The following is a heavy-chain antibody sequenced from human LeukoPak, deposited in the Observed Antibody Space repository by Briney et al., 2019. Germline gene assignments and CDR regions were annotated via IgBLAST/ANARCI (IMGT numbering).Heavy chain of an antibody. CDR1: GFIFNKYD. J-gene: IGHJ4*02. D-gene: IGHD2-15*01. V-gene: IGHV3-48*03. CDR3: AKDRDIVVVVAATALDY. Sequence: GGSLRLSCAASGFIFNKYDMNWVRQAPGKGLEWLSYINAGGSTIYYADSVKGRFIISRDNAKNSLYLQMNSLRAEDTAVYYCAKDRDIVVVVAATALDYWGQGTLVTVSS. CDR2: INAGGSTI.